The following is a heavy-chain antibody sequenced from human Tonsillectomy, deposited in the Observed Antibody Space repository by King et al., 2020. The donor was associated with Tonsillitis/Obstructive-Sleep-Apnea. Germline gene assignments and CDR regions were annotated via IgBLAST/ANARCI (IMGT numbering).Heavy chain of an antibody. CDR2: ISSSSGYI. CDR1: GFTFNSYS. CDR3: ARGSGWYFDY. Sequence: VQLVESGGGLVKPGGSLRLSCAASGFTFNSYSMNWVRQAPGKGLEWVSSISSSSGYIYYADSVKGRFTISRDNAKNSLYLQMSSLRAEDTAVYYCARGSGWYFDYWGQGTLVTVSS. J-gene: IGHJ4*02. V-gene: IGHV3-21*01. D-gene: IGHD6-19*01.